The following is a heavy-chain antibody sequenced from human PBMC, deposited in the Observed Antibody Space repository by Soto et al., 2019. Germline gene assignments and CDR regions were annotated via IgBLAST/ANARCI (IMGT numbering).Heavy chain of an antibody. J-gene: IGHJ4*02. V-gene: IGHV3-30-3*01. CDR2: ISYDGSNK. CDR3: ARPVDTATVPLDY. D-gene: IGHD5-18*01. CDR1: GFTFSSYA. Sequence: QVQLVESGGGVVQPGRSLRLSCAASGFTFSSYAMHWLRQAPGKGLEWVAVISYDGSNKYYADSVKGRFTISRDNSKNALYLQMNSLRAEDTAVYYCARPVDTATVPLDYWGQGTLVTVSS.